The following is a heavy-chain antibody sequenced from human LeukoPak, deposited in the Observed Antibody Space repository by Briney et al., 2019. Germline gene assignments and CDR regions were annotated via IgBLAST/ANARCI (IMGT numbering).Heavy chain of an antibody. CDR2: INPNSGGT. D-gene: IGHD3-9*01. CDR3: ARGPSVLRYFDWLPKISGDY. J-gene: IGHJ4*02. Sequence: ASVKVSCKASGYTFTGYYMHWVRQAPGQGLEWMGWINPNSGGTNYAQKFQGRVTMTRDTSISTAYMELSRLRSDDTAVYYCARGPSVLRYFDWLPKISGDYWGQGTLVTVSS. V-gene: IGHV1-2*02. CDR1: GYTFTGYY.